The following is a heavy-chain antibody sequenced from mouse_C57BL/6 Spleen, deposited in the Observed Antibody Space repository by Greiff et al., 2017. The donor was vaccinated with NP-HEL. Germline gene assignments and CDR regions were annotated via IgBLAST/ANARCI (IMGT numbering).Heavy chain of an antibody. CDR3: TRNEGYYHVPYYYAMDY. D-gene: IGHD2-3*01. J-gene: IGHJ4*01. V-gene: IGHV1-15*01. Sequence: QVQLQQSGAELVRPGASVTLSCKASGYTFTDYEMHWVKQTPVHGLEWIGAIDPETGGTAYNQKFKGKAILTADKSSSTAYMELRSLTSEDSAVYYCTRNEGYYHVPYYYAMDYWGQGTSVTVSS. CDR2: IDPETGGT. CDR1: GYTFTDYE.